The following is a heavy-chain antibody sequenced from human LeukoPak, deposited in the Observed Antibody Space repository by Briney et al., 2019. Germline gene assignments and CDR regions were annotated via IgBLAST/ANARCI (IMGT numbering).Heavy chain of an antibody. D-gene: IGHD2-2*01. CDR2: ISRNGSSI. CDR3: ARGQQVVPAANDFDY. CDR1: GFTFSGYE. V-gene: IGHV3-48*03. Sequence: PVGSLRLSCAASGFTFSGYEMNWVRQAPGKGLEWVSYISRNGSSIYYADTVKGRVTISRDNAKTPLYLQMRSLRAETTAVYYCARGQQVVPAANDFDYWGQGTLVTVS. J-gene: IGHJ4*02.